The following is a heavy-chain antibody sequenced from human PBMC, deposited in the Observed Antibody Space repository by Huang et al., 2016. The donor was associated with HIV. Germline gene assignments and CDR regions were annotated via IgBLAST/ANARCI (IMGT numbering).Heavy chain of an antibody. CDR2: IYPGDAGV. CDR1: GYKFSSYW. D-gene: IGHD3-3*01. Sequence: EVQLVQSGMEVKKPGESLRISCRASGYKFSSYWISWVRKRSGKGLEFMGFIYPGDAGVKCSPAFDEQFPISVDKSMSTAYLQGGRLTAPDTATYYCVRLTGISDFWSSYYRYYWYVDTWGRGTLVSV. V-gene: IGHV5-51*01. J-gene: IGHJ2*01. CDR3: VRLTGISDFWSSYYRYYWYVDT.